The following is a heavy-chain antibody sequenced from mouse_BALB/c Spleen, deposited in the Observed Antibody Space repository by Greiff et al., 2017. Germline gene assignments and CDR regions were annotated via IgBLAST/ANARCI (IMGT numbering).Heavy chain of an antibody. CDR3: ARDNYYGDYAMDY. CDR2: IRNKANGYTT. CDR1: GFTFTDYY. D-gene: IGHD1-1*01. Sequence: EVKVVESGGGLVQPGGSLRLSCATSGFTFTDYYMSWVRQPPGKALEWLGFIRNKANGYTTEYSASVKGRFTISRDNSQSILYLQMNTLRAEDSATYYCARDNYYGDYAMDYWGQGTSVTVSS. J-gene: IGHJ4*01. V-gene: IGHV7-3*02.